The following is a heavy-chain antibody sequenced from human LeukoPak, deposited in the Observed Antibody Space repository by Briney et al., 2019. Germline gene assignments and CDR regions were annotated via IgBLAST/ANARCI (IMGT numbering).Heavy chain of an antibody. D-gene: IGHD1-26*01. CDR1: GGTFSSYA. Sequence: ASVTVSCTASGGTFSSYAISWGRQAPGQGLERMGRIIPILGIANYAQTFQGRGTITADKSTSTAYMELSSLRPEDTAVYYCARWAESFDYWGQGTLVTVSS. CDR2: IIPILGIA. J-gene: IGHJ4*02. CDR3: ARWAESFDY. V-gene: IGHV1-69*04.